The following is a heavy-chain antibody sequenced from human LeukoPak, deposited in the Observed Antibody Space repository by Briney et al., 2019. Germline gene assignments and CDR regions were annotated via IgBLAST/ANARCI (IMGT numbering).Heavy chain of an antibody. CDR1: GFIVSNNY. Sequence: GGSLRLSCAVSGFIVSNNYMSWVRQAPGKGLEWVGQTVSEIDGGTTDYAAPVKGRFTISRDDSKSTLYLQMNSLKIEDTAVYYCTTDEDWNYARKDVWGQGATVIVSS. CDR3: TTDEDWNYARKDV. J-gene: IGHJ6*02. CDR2: TVSEIDGGTT. D-gene: IGHD1-7*01. V-gene: IGHV3-15*04.